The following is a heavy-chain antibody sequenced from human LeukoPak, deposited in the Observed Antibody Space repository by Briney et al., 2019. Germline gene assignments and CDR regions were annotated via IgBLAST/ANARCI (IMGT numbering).Heavy chain of an antibody. CDR3: ARRFQPSSVGAIAV. J-gene: IGHJ4*02. CDR2: FYYSGST. Sequence: SETLSLTCSVSGGSINSSSYYWGWIRQPPGKGLEWIGTFYYSGSTYYNPSLKSRVTISVDTSKNQFSLNLSSVTAADTAVYYCARRFQPSSVGAIAVWGQGTLVTISS. CDR1: GGSINSSSYY. V-gene: IGHV4-39*01. D-gene: IGHD1-26*01.